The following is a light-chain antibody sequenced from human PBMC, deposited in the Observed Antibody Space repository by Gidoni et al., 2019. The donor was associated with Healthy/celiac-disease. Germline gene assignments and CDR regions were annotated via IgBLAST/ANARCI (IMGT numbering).Light chain of an antibody. V-gene: IGKV3-11*01. J-gene: IGKJ4*01. CDR1: QSVSSY. CDR2: DAS. CDR3: QQRSNWPPLT. Sequence: EFLLIQSPATLSLSPGERATLSCRASQSVSSYLAWYQQKPGQAPRLLIYDASNMATGIPARFSGSGSGTDFTLTISSLEPEDFAVYYCQQRSNWPPLTFGGGTKVEIK.